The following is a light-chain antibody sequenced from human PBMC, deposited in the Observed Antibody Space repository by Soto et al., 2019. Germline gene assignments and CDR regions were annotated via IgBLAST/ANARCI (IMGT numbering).Light chain of an antibody. CDR2: DTS. Sequence: EVVLTQSPCTLSLSTGERATLSCRASQSLTNSFMAWYQQKPGQAPRLLIYDTSSRASGIPDRFSGSGSGTDFTLTISRLETEDFALYYCQQYGSSPPITFGQGTRLAIK. CDR1: QSLTNSF. V-gene: IGKV3-20*01. J-gene: IGKJ5*01. CDR3: QQYGSSPPIT.